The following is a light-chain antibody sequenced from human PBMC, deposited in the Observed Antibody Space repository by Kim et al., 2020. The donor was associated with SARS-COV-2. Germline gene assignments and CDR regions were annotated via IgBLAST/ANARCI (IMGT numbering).Light chain of an antibody. CDR3: QAWDSAVV. Sequence: VSVSPAQTASITCSGDKLGDKYAYWYQQKPGQAPVVVIYQDDKRPSGIPERFSGSNSGNTATLTISGTQSADETDYYCQAWDSAVVFGGGTKLTVL. CDR1: KLGDKY. J-gene: IGLJ2*01. V-gene: IGLV3-1*01. CDR2: QDD.